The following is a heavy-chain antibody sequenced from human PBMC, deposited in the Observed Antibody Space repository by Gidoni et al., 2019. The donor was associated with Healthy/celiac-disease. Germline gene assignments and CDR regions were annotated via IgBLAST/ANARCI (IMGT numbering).Heavy chain of an antibody. CDR1: GFPFSSYA. CDR3: TSHLRSYDSGAFDI. J-gene: IGHJ3*02. V-gene: IGHV3-23*01. Sequence: EVQLLESGGGLVQHGGSLRLSCAASGFPFSSYAMSWVRQAPGKGLEWVSAISGSGGSTYYADSVKGRFTISRDNSKNTLYLQMNSLRAEDTAVYYCTSHLRSYDSGAFDIWGQGTMVTVSS. D-gene: IGHD3-3*01. CDR2: ISGSGGST.